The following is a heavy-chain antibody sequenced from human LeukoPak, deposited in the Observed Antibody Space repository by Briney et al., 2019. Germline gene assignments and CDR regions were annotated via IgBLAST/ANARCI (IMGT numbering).Heavy chain of an antibody. Sequence: GGSLRLSCAASGFTFSSYGMHWVRQAPGKGLEWVAVIWYDGSNKYYVDSVKDRFTISRDNSKNTLYLQMNSLRAEDTAVYYCARGAYGSGTYHDFDIWGQGTMVTVSS. D-gene: IGHD3-10*01. CDR3: ARGAYGSGTYHDFDI. J-gene: IGHJ3*02. CDR1: GFTFSSYG. V-gene: IGHV3-33*01. CDR2: IWYDGSNK.